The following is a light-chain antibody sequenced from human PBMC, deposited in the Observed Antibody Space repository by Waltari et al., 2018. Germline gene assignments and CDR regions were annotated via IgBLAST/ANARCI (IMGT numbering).Light chain of an antibody. J-gene: IGKJ1*01. CDR3: QNYVSLPVT. CDR1: DIVGVN. V-gene: IGKV3-20*01. CDR2: HAS. Sequence: ETVLTQAPGTLSLSPGERATLSCKASDIVGVNLTGDQQKPGQAPRLLIYHASNRATGVPDRVSVSVSGKDFSLTFSRLEPDDSDVYYCQNYVSLPVTFGQGTKVEI.